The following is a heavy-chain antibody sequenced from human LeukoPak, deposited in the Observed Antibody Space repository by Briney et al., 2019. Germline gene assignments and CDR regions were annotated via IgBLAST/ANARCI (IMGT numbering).Heavy chain of an antibody. D-gene: IGHD3-22*01. Sequence: PSETLSLTCAVSGASITSYYWTWIRQPPGKGLEWIGYIYHTGNIKYNPSLNSRVTISIDTSKNQFSLKLSSVTAADTAVYYCARPMKFDPWGQGTLVTVSS. CDR2: IYHTGNI. CDR3: ARPMKFDP. J-gene: IGHJ5*02. V-gene: IGHV4-59*12. CDR1: GASITSYY.